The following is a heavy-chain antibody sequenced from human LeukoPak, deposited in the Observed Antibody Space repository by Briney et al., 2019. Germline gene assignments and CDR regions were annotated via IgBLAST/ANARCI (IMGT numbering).Heavy chain of an antibody. V-gene: IGHV1-69*06. CDR3: ARDRGYSGYDFGHYYYYMDV. J-gene: IGHJ6*03. D-gene: IGHD5-12*01. CDR1: GGTFSSYA. CDR2: IIPIFGTA. Sequence: AASVKVSCKASGGTFSSYAISWVRQAPGQGLDWMGGIIPIFGTANYAQKFQGRVTITADKSTSTAYMELSSLRSEDTAVYYCARDRGYSGYDFGHYYYYMDVWGKGTTVTVSS.